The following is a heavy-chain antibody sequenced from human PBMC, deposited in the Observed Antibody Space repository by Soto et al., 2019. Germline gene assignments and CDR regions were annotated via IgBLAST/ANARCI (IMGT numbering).Heavy chain of an antibody. CDR3: ARRGSGSDYDY. J-gene: IGHJ4*02. CDR1: GFTFSSYA. V-gene: IGHV3-23*01. Sequence: EVQLLESGGGLVQPGGSLRLSCAASGFTFSSYAMRWVRQAPGKGLEWVSAISGSGDSTYYADSVKGRFTVSRDTSKNTLYLQMNSLRAEDTAVYYCARRGSGSDYDYWGQGPLVTVSS. CDR2: ISGSGDST. D-gene: IGHD1-26*01.